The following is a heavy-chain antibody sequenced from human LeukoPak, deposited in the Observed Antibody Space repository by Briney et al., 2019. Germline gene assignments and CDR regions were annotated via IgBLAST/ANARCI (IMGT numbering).Heavy chain of an antibody. Sequence: GGSLRLSCAASGFTVSSNYMSWVRQAPGKGLEWVSVIYSGGTTYYADSVKGRFTISRDNSKNTLYLQMNSLRAEDTAVYYCARVYPYYDSSGYSYYFDYWGQGTLVTVSS. CDR1: GFTVSSNY. CDR2: IYSGGTT. V-gene: IGHV3-53*01. J-gene: IGHJ4*02. D-gene: IGHD3-22*01. CDR3: ARVYPYYDSSGYSYYFDY.